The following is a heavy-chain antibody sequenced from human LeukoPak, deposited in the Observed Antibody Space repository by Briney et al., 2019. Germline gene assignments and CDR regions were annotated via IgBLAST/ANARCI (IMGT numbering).Heavy chain of an antibody. V-gene: IGHV4-61*02. Sequence: SQTLSLTCTVSGGSISNGTSYWTWIRQPAGKSLEWLGRIYSSGSTNYNPSLKSRVTISADTSKSQFSLTLTSVTAADTAVYYCARGLYYDSSGTDYWGQGTLVTVSS. CDR3: ARGLYYDSSGTDY. D-gene: IGHD3-22*01. J-gene: IGHJ4*02. CDR1: GGSISNGTSY. CDR2: IYSSGST.